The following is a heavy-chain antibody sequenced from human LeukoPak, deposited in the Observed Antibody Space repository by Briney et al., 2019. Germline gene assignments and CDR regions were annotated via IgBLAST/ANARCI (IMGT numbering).Heavy chain of an antibody. CDR3: ARETDLSSGWSSQGFDY. Sequence: GGSLRLSCAASGFTVSSTCISWVRQAPGKGLEWVSVICSAGSTYYAGSVKGRFTISRDNSNNTLFLQMDTLRAEDTAVYYCARETDLSSGWSSQGFDYWGQGTLVTVSS. CDR1: GFTVSSTC. V-gene: IGHV3-66*01. CDR2: ICSAGST. J-gene: IGHJ4*02. D-gene: IGHD6-13*01.